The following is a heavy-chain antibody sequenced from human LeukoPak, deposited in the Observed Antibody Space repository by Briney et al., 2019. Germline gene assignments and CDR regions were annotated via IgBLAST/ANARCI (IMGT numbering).Heavy chain of an antibody. CDR1: GFTFSSYG. V-gene: IGHV3-21*01. CDR3: ARVRLYYYDSSGYYYFDY. D-gene: IGHD3-22*01. CDR2: ISSSSSYI. J-gene: IGHJ4*02. Sequence: GRSLRLSCAASGFTFSSYGMRWVRQAPGKGLEWVSSISSSSSYIYYADSVKGRFTISRDNAKNSLYLQMNSLRAEDTAVYYCARVRLYYYDSSGYYYFDYWGQGTLVTVSS.